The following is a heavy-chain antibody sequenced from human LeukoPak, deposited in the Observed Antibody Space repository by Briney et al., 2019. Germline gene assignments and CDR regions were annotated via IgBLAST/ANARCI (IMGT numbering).Heavy chain of an antibody. V-gene: IGHV1-18*01. Sequence: ASVKVSCKASGYTFTSYGISWVRQTPGQGLEWMGWISAYNGNTNYAQKLQGRVTMTTDTSTSTAYMELRSLRSDDTAVYYCARELPWYYDSSGYSFDYWGQGTLVTVSS. CDR3: ARELPWYYDSSGYSFDY. D-gene: IGHD3-22*01. CDR1: GYTFTSYG. J-gene: IGHJ4*02. CDR2: ISAYNGNT.